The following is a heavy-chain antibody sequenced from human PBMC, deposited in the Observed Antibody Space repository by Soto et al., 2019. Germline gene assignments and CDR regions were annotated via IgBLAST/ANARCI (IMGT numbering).Heavy chain of an antibody. CDR3: ARHVNLPLAGTGFDP. CDR2: IYSIGST. J-gene: IGHJ5*02. CDR1: GGSISGYN. V-gene: IGHV4-59*08. Sequence: SETLSLTCTVSGGSISGYNWSWLRQPPGKGLEWIGYIYSIGSTNYNPSLRSRVTMSIDTSQEQFSLKLSSVTATDTAVYYCARHVNLPLAGTGFDPWGPGNLVTVSS. D-gene: IGHD6-19*01.